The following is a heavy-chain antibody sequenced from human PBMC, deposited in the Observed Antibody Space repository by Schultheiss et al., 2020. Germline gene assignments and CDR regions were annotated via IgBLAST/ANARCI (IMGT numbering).Heavy chain of an antibody. CDR1: GFTSSSYW. J-gene: IGHJ3*02. V-gene: IGHV3-23*01. CDR3: ARDRTMVRGVTNDAFDI. CDR2: ISGSGGST. D-gene: IGHD3-10*01. Sequence: GGSLRLSCAASGFTSSSYWMHWVRQAPGKGLEWVSAISGSGGSTYYADSVKGRFTISRDNSKNTLYLQMNSLRAEDTAVYYCARDRTMVRGVTNDAFDIWGQGTMVTVSS.